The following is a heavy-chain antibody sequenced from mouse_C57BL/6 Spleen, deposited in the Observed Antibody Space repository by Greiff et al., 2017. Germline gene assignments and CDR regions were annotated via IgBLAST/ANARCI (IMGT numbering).Heavy chain of an antibody. CDR3: ARGGAMTTVAPYAMDY. CDR2: INPSSGYT. CDR1: GYTFTSYT. J-gene: IGHJ4*01. D-gene: IGHD1-1*01. V-gene: IGHV1-4*01. Sequence: VKLMESGAELARPGASVKMSCKASGYTFTSYTMHWVKQRPGQGLEWIGYINPSSGYTKYNQKFKDKATLTADKSSSTAYMQLSSLTSEDSAVYYCARGGAMTTVAPYAMDYWGQGTSVTVSS.